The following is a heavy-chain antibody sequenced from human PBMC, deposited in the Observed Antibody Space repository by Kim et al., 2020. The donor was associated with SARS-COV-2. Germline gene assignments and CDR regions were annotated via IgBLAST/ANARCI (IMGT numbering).Heavy chain of an antibody. J-gene: IGHJ4*02. D-gene: IGHD1-1*01. CDR3: ATISGTIDY. Sequence: SGGTNYAQKFQGRVTMTRDTSISTAYMELSRLRSDDTAVYYCATISGTIDYWGQGTLVTVSS. CDR2: SGGT. V-gene: IGHV1-2*02.